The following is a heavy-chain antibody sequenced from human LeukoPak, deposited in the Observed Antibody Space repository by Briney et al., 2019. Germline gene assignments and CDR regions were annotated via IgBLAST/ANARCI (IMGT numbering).Heavy chain of an antibody. J-gene: IGHJ5*02. V-gene: IGHV1-69*01. Sequence: SVKVSCKASGGTFSSYAISWVRQAPGQGLEWMGGIIPIFGTANYAQKFQGRVTITADESTSTAYMELSRLRSDDTAVYYCARDYYDSSGYYYGGWFDPWGQGTLVTVSS. CDR1: GGTFSSYA. CDR2: IIPIFGTA. CDR3: ARDYYDSSGYYYGGWFDP. D-gene: IGHD3-22*01.